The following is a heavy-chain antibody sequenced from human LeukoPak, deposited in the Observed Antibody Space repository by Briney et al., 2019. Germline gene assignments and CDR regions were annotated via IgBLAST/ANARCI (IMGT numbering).Heavy chain of an antibody. CDR2: IRYDGSNK. Sequence: SGGSLRLSCSASGFSFSNYAMHWVRQAPGKGLEWVAFIRYDGSNKYYADSVKGRFTISRDNSKNTLYLQMNSLRAEDTAVYYCANQQGIAAAGTKDYWGQGTLVTVSS. J-gene: IGHJ4*02. CDR3: ANQQGIAAAGTKDY. V-gene: IGHV3-30*02. D-gene: IGHD6-13*01. CDR1: GFSFSNYA.